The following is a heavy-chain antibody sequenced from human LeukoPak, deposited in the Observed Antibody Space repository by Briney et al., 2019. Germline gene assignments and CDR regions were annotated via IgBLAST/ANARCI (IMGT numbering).Heavy chain of an antibody. D-gene: IGHD2-21*01. Sequence: SQTLSLTCTVSGGSISSGDYYWSWIRQPPGKGLEWIGYIYYSGSTYYNPSLKGRVTISVDTSKNQFSLKLSSVTAADTAVYYCARVGAYCGGDCADYYDRSGYARPYATSYFDYWGQGTLVTVSS. CDR1: GGSISSGDYY. CDR2: IYYSGST. V-gene: IGHV4-30-4*08. J-gene: IGHJ4*02. CDR3: ARVGAYCGGDCADYYDRSGYARPYATSYFDY.